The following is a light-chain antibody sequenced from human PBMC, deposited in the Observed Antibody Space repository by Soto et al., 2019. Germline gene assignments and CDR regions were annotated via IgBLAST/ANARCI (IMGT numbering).Light chain of an antibody. V-gene: IGLV2-14*01. CDR1: SSDVGGYNS. Sequence: QSVLTQPASVSGSPGQSITISCSVSSSDVGGYNSVSWYQQHPGKAPKLLIYEVTNRPSGLSNRFSGSKSGSAASLTISWLQAEDEADYYCNSYTSSGTYVFGTGTKVTVL. J-gene: IGLJ1*01. CDR2: EVT. CDR3: NSYTSSGTYV.